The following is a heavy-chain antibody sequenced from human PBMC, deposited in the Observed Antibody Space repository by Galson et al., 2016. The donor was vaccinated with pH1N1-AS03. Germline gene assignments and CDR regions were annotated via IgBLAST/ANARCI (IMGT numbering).Heavy chain of an antibody. CDR1: GFTFSSYA. CDR3: AKSMGVPGSGYNGVLDF. Sequence: SLRLSCAASGFTFSSYAMHWVRQAPGKGLEWVAVISYDGSDKYYVDSVKGRFTISRDNSKNTLYLQMNSLRAEDTAVYYCAKSMGVPGSGYNGVLDFWGQGTLVTVSS. CDR2: ISYDGSDK. D-gene: IGHD6-19*01. V-gene: IGHV3-30*01. J-gene: IGHJ4*02.